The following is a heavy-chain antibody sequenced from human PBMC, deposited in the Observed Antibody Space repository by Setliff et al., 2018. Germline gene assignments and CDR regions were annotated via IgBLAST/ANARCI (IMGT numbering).Heavy chain of an antibody. V-gene: IGHV4-61*09. CDR3: ARESATIGEFPLYYFDC. CDR1: GGSISSGGFY. D-gene: IGHD3-10*01. J-gene: IGHJ4*02. CDR2: FHTGGAT. Sequence: SETLSLTCSVSGGSISSGGFYWSWIRQSAGRGLEWIGHFHTGGATDYNLSLKSRVTISLDSSKNQFSLRLSSVTAADAAVYFCARESATIGEFPLYYFDCWGQGTPVTVSS.